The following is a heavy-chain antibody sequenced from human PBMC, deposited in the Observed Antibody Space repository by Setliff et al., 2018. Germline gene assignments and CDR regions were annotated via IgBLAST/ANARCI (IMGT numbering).Heavy chain of an antibody. V-gene: IGHV3-33*08. D-gene: IGHD6-25*01. CDR2: IWDDGVKK. J-gene: IGHJ3*02. Sequence: GSLRLSCAASGFTFSTYRMHWVRQAPGEGLEWVAVIWDDGVKKYHADSVKGRFTISRDNAKNSLYLQMSSLGAEDTAVYYCARSPANGGHDAFDIWGQGTMVTVSS. CDR3: ARSPANGGHDAFDI. CDR1: GFTFSTYR.